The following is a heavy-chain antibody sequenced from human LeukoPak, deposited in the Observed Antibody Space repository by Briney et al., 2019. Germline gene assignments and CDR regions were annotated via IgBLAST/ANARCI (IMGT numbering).Heavy chain of an antibody. J-gene: IGHJ5*02. CDR2: ISAYNGNT. CDR3: ARLTIAAAGFNWFDP. D-gene: IGHD6-13*01. Sequence: ASVKVSCKASGYTFTSYGISWVRQAPGQGLEWMGWISAYNGNTNYAQKLQGRVTMTTDTSTSTAYVELRSLRSDDTAVYYCARLTIAAAGFNWFDPWGQGTLVTVSS. V-gene: IGHV1-18*01. CDR1: GYTFTSYG.